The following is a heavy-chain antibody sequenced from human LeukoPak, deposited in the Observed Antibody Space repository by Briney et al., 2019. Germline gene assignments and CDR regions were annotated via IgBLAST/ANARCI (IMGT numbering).Heavy chain of an antibody. J-gene: IGHJ4*02. D-gene: IGHD6-19*01. CDR3: AKDMGIAVAGTFDY. CDR1: GFTFDDYA. CDR2: ISWNSGSI. Sequence: PGGSLRLSCAASGFTFDDYAMHWVRQAPGKGLEWVSGISWNSGSIGYADSVKGRFTISRDNAKNSLYLQMNSLRAEDTALYYCAKDMGIAVAGTFDYWGQGTLVTVSS. V-gene: IGHV3-9*01.